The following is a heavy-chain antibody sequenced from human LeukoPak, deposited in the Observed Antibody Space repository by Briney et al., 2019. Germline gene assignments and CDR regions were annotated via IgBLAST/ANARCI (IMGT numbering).Heavy chain of an antibody. Sequence: GGSLRLSCAASGFTFDDYAMHWVRQAPGKGLEWVSGISWNSGSIGYADSVKGRFTISRDNAKNSLCLQMNSLRAEDTALYYCAKDGSGSYYGNFDYWGQGTLVTVSS. CDR1: GFTFDDYA. V-gene: IGHV3-9*01. CDR3: AKDGSGSYYGNFDY. CDR2: ISWNSGSI. D-gene: IGHD1-26*01. J-gene: IGHJ4*02.